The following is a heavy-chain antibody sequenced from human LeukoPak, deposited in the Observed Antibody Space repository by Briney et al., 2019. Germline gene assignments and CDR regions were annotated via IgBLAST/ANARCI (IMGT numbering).Heavy chain of an antibody. J-gene: IGHJ3*02. D-gene: IGHD2-2*01. CDR2: ISSSGSTI. CDR3: ARRVGLGI. V-gene: IGHV3-48*03. Sequence: SGGFLRLSCAASGFTFSSYEMNWVRQAPGKGLEWVSYISSSGSTIYYADSVKGRFTISRDNANNSLYLRMNSLRAEDTAVYYCARRVGLGIWGQGTLVTVSS. CDR1: GFTFSSYE.